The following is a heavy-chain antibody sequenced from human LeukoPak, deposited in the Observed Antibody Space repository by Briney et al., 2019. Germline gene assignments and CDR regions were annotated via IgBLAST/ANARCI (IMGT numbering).Heavy chain of an antibody. CDR2: ISSSGSTI. Sequence: GGSLRLSCAVSGFTFSNYSMNWVRQAPGKGLEWVSFISSSGSTIYYAASVKGRFTISRDNAKNSLNLQMNSLRAEDTAVYYCAREGNYDILTGYFTPRYFSYYYMDVWGKGTTVTVSS. CDR3: AREGNYDILTGYFTPRYFSYYYMDV. CDR1: GFTFSNYS. D-gene: IGHD3-9*01. J-gene: IGHJ6*03. V-gene: IGHV3-48*01.